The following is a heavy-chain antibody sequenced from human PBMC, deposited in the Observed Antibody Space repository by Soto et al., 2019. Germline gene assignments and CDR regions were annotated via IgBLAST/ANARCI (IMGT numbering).Heavy chain of an antibody. CDR3: AKDLIDYSNSYFDY. CDR2: ITSVGYT. V-gene: IGHV3-23*01. D-gene: IGHD4-4*01. J-gene: IGHJ4*02. Sequence: GGSLRLSCATSGFSFSNYAMSWVRQAPGKGLEWVAAITSVGYTYYVDSLKGRLTISRDNSKNTLYLQMNSVRAEDTAVYYCAKDLIDYSNSYFDYWGQGTLVTVSS. CDR1: GFSFSNYA.